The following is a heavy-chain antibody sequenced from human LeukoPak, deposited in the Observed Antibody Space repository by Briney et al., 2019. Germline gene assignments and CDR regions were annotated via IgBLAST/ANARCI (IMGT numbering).Heavy chain of an antibody. J-gene: IGHJ6*02. CDR2: IYHSGST. D-gene: IGHD1-26*01. V-gene: IGHV4-4*02. Sequence: SGTLSLTCTISGASISGTNWWSWVRQPPGEGLEWIGEIYHSGSTNYNPSLKSRFTISGDKSKNQFSLKLNSVTAEDTAVYYCAIHKVVGATWSSYGMDVWGQGTTVTVSS. CDR3: AIHKVVGATWSSYGMDV. CDR1: GASISGTNW.